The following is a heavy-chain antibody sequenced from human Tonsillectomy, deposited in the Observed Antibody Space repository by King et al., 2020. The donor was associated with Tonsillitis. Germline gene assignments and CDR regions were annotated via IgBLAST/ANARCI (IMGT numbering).Heavy chain of an antibody. CDR2: INPSSGFT. CDR1: GYNFTGYY. D-gene: IGHD1-14*01. Sequence: VQLVESGAEVQKPGASVKVSCKASGYNFTGYYMHWVRQALGQGLEWMGWINPSSGFTRNAQKFKDRVTMTRDTPMSTAYMELSRLKSDDTAVYYCANLDFWGQGTLVTVSS. V-gene: IGHV1-2*02. CDR3: ANLDF. J-gene: IGHJ4*02.